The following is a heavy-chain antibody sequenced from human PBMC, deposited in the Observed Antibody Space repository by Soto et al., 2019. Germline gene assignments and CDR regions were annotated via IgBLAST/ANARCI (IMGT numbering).Heavy chain of an antibody. CDR3: AKAMGGGWYYFDY. V-gene: IGHV3-9*01. D-gene: IGHD6-19*01. CDR2: ISRNSGSI. Sequence: GGSLRLSCAASGFTFDDYAMHWVRQAPGKGLEWVSGISRNSGSIGYADSVKGRFTISRDNAKNSLYLQMNSLRAEDTALYYCAKAMGGGWYYFDYWGQGTLVTVSS. CDR1: GFTFDDYA. J-gene: IGHJ4*02.